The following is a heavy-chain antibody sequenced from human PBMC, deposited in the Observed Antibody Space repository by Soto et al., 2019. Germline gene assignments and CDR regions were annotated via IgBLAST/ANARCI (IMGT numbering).Heavy chain of an antibody. Sequence: ASVKVSCKVSGYTLTELSMHWVRQAPGKGLEWMGGFDPEDGETIYAQKFRGRVTMTEDTSTDTAYMELSSLRSEDTAVYYCATEVLGYCSGGSCNWFDPWGQGTLVTVSS. CDR2: FDPEDGET. J-gene: IGHJ5*02. V-gene: IGHV1-24*01. D-gene: IGHD2-15*01. CDR3: ATEVLGYCSGGSCNWFDP. CDR1: GYTLTELS.